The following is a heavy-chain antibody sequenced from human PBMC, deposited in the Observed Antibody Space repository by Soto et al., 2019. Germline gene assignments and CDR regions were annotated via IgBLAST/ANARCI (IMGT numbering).Heavy chain of an antibody. CDR3: ARCYDILTGPTIDY. CDR1: GGSISSGGYY. J-gene: IGHJ4*02. D-gene: IGHD3-9*01. V-gene: IGHV4-31*03. Sequence: PSETLSLTCTVSGGSISSGGYYWSWIRQHPGKGLVWIGYIYYSGSTYYNPSLKSRVTISVDTSKNQFSLKLSSVTAADTAVYYCARCYDILTGPTIDYWGQRTLVTVSS. CDR2: IYYSGST.